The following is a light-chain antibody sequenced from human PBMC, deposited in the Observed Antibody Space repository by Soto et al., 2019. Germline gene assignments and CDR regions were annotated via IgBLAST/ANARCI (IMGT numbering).Light chain of an antibody. CDR2: GNS. Sequence: QSALTQPPSLSGTPGQRVTISCSGSSSNIAGNTVHWYQHLPGTAPKLLIYGNSNRPSGVPDRFSGSKSGTSASLAITGLQAEDEADYYCQSYDSSLSGSYVFGTGTKLTVL. V-gene: IGLV1-40*01. CDR1: SSNIAGNT. CDR3: QSYDSSLSGSYV. J-gene: IGLJ1*01.